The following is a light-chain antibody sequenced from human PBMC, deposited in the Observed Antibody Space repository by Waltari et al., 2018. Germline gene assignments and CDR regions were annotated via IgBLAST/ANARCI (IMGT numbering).Light chain of an antibody. CDR2: GAS. V-gene: IGKV3-20*01. J-gene: IGKJ1*01. CDR1: QSVSRS. CDR3: QHYVRLPVS. Sequence: EIVLTLSPRTLSLSRGESATLSCRASQSVSRSLAWYQQKPGQAPRLLIYGASSRATGVPDRFSGSGSGTDFSLTISSLEPEDFAVYYCQHYVRLPVSFGQGTKVEIK.